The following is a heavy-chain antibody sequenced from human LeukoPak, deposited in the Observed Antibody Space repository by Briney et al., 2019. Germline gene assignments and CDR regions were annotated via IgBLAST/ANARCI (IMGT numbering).Heavy chain of an antibody. J-gene: IGHJ4*02. CDR2: INSDGSST. D-gene: IGHD4-17*01. V-gene: IGHV3-74*01. CDR3: ARDTDTVTTILDY. CDR1: GFTLSSYW. Sequence: PGGSLRLSCAASGFTLSSYWMHWVRHAPGKGLVWVSRINSDGSSTSYADSVKGRFTISRDNAKNTLYLQMNSLRAEDTAVYYCARDTDTVTTILDYWGQGTLVTVSS.